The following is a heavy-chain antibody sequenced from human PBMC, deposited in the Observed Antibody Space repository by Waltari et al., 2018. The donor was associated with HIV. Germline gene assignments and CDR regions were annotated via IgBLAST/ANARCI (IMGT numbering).Heavy chain of an antibody. J-gene: IGHJ4*02. CDR3: ARKYSSSWGAPFDY. D-gene: IGHD6-13*01. V-gene: IGHV3-33*01. Sequence: QVQLVESGGGVVLTGRSIRLSGATPGFTLSSYGRHWVRQAPGKGLEWVTVIWYDGSKKYYADSVKGRFTISRDNSKNTLYLQMNSLRIEDTAVYYCARKYSSSWGAPFDYWGQGTLVTVSS. CDR1: GFTLSSYG. CDR2: IWYDGSKK.